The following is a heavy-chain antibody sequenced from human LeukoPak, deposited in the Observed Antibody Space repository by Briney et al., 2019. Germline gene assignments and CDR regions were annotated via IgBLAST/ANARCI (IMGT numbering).Heavy chain of an antibody. V-gene: IGHV4-39*07. J-gene: IGHJ4*02. CDR3: ARADKSGSFFPHELYFDY. CDR1: GGSISSSSYY. Sequence: SETLSLTCTVSGGSISSSSYYWGWTRQPPGKGLEWIGSIYYSGSTYYNPSLKSRVTISVDKSKSQFSLKLTSVTAADTAVYYCARADKSGSFFPHELYFDYWGQGTLVTVSS. D-gene: IGHD1-26*01. CDR2: IYYSGST.